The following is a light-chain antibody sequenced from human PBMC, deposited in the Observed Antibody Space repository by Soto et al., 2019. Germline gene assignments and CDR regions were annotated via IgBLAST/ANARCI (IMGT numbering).Light chain of an antibody. J-gene: IGLJ1*01. V-gene: IGLV1-40*01. CDR3: QSYDSSLGFV. CDR2: GNV. Sequence: QSVLTQPPSVTGGPGQRVAFSCIGSSSNIGADHDVHWYQQLPGTAPKLLIYGNVNRPSGVPDRFSGSKSGASAALAITGLQAEDEADYYCQSYDSSLGFVFGTGTKVTVL. CDR1: SSNIGADHD.